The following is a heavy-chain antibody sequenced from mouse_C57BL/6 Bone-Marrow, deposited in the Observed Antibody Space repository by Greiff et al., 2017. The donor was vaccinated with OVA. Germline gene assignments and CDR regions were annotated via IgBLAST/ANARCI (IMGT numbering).Heavy chain of an antibody. CDR2: INPSTGGT. CDR3: ARQLRPYYFDY. V-gene: IGHV1-42*01. D-gene: IGHD3-2*02. Sequence: VHVKQSGPELAKPGASVKISCKASGYSFTGYYMNWVKQSPEKSLEWIGEINPSTGGTTYNQKFKAKATLTVDKSSSTAYMQLKSLTSEDSAVYYCARQLRPYYFDYWGQGTTLTVSS. J-gene: IGHJ2*01. CDR1: GYSFTGYY.